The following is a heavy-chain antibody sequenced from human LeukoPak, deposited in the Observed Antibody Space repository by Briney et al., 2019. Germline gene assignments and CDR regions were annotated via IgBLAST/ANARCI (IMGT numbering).Heavy chain of an antibody. D-gene: IGHD4-17*01. Sequence: PGGSLRLSCAASGFTFSSHAMSWVRQAPGKGLEWVSILGAAGGSTYYADSVKGRFTISRDNSKNTLYLQLNSLRAEDTAVYYCARYATTVTRSFDYWGQGTLVTVSS. CDR3: ARYATTVTRSFDY. CDR1: GFTFSSHA. V-gene: IGHV3-23*01. J-gene: IGHJ4*02. CDR2: LGAAGGST.